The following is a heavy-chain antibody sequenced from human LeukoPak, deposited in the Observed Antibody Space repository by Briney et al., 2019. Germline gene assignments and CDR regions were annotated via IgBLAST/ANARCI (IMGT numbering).Heavy chain of an antibody. V-gene: IGHV3-23*01. Sequence: GGSLRLSCAASGFTFSTYAMSWARQAPGKGLEWVSGISGSGGSTFYADSVKGRFTISRDNSKNTLYVQMKSLRAEDTAVYYCAKPSVDTSMVDSHFDSWGQGTLVTVSS. CDR1: GFTFSTYA. J-gene: IGHJ4*02. D-gene: IGHD5-18*01. CDR3: AKPSVDTSMVDSHFDS. CDR2: ISGSGGST.